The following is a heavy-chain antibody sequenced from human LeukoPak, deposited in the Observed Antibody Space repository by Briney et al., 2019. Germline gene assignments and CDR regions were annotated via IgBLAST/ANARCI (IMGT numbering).Heavy chain of an antibody. CDR1: GYSFTSYG. J-gene: IGHJ4*02. CDR3: ARGPHWDPHFDY. D-gene: IGHD7-27*01. CDR2: ISAYNGNT. Sequence: GESLKISCKGSGYSFTSYGISWVRQAPGQGLEWMGWISAYNGNTNYAQKLQGRVTMTTDTSTSTAYMELTRLRSDDTAVYYCARGPHWDPHFDYWGQGTLVTVSS. V-gene: IGHV1-18*01.